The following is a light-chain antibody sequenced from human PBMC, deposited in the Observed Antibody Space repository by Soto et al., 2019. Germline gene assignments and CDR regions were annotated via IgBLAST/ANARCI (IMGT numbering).Light chain of an antibody. Sequence: DIQMTQSPSTLSASVGDRVTITCRASQSISSWLAWYQQKPGKATKLLIYKASSLESGVPSRFSASGSGTEFTLTISSLQPDDFATYYCQQYSDYPWTFGQGTKVEIK. CDR3: QQYSDYPWT. J-gene: IGKJ1*01. V-gene: IGKV1-5*03. CDR2: KAS. CDR1: QSISSW.